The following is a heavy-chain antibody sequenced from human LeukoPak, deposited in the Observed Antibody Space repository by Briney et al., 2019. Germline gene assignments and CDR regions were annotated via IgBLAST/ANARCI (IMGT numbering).Heavy chain of an antibody. D-gene: IGHD2-2*01. CDR3: ARVHVVVPAAMLRVRDYYYGMDV. J-gene: IGHJ6*02. V-gene: IGHV4-31*03. Sequence: TSETLSLTCTVSGGSISSGGYYWSWIRQHPGQGLEWIGYIYYSGSTYYNPSLKSRVTISVDTSKNQFSLKLSSVTAADTAVYYCARVHVVVPAAMLRVRDYYYGMDVWGQGTTVTVSS. CDR1: GGSISSGGYY. CDR2: IYYSGST.